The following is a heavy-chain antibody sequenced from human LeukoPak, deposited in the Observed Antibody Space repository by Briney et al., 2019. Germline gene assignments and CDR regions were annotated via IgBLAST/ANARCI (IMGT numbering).Heavy chain of an antibody. CDR1: GFTFSNAW. CDR3: TTNSRNEGLLDY. V-gene: IGHV3-15*01. J-gene: IGHJ4*02. CDR2: IKSKTDGGTT. Sequence: GGFLRLSCAASGFTFSNAWMSWVRQAPGKGLEWVGRIKSKTDGGTTDYAAPVKGRFTISRDDSKNTLYLQMNSLKTEDTAVYYCTTNSRNEGLLDYWGQGTLVTVSS. D-gene: IGHD3-10*01.